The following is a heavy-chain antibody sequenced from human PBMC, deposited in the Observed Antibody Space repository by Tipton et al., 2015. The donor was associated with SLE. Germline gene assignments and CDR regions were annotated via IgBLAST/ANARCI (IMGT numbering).Heavy chain of an antibody. CDR3: AKVINDWNYE. D-gene: IGHD1-7*01. CDR2: INHSGST. J-gene: IGHJ1*01. Sequence: TLSLTCAVYGGSFSGYYWSWIRQPPGKGLEWIGEINHSGSTNYNPSLKSRVTISVDTSKNQFSLKLSSVTAADTAVYYCAKVINDWNYEWGPGTLVTVSS. CDR1: GGSFSGYY. V-gene: IGHV4-34*01.